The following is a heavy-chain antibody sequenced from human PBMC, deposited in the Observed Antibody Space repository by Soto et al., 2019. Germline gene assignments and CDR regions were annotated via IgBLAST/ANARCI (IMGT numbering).Heavy chain of an antibody. CDR2: IHHSGST. J-gene: IGHJ1*01. Sequence: QMQLQESGPGLVKPSETLSLTCSVSGSSISSEQSWSWVLQPPGKGLEWFGEIHHSGSTNNNPSLKSRVTRPVDKSKNQFALMLSSVTAADTAVYYCARSFGWYAIDQWGQGTLVTVSS. D-gene: IGHD6-19*01. CDR1: GSSISSEQS. CDR3: ARSFGWYAIDQ. V-gene: IGHV4-4*02.